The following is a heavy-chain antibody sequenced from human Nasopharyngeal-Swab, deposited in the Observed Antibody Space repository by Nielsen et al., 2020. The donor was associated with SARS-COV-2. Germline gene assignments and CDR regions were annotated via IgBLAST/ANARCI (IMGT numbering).Heavy chain of an antibody. CDR2: ISYDGSNK. D-gene: IGHD4-17*01. V-gene: IGHV3-30-3*01. CDR1: GFTFSSYA. J-gene: IGHJ6*02. CDR3: ARVGYGDRYGMDV. Sequence: GESLKISCAASGFTFSSYAMHWVRQAPGKGLEWAAVISYDGSNKYYADSVKGRFTISRDNSKNTLYLQMNSLRAEDTAVYYCARVGYGDRYGMDVWGQGTTVTVSS.